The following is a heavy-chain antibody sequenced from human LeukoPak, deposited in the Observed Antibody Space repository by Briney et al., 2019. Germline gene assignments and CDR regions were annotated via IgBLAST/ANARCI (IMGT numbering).Heavy chain of an antibody. D-gene: IGHD1-26*01. V-gene: IGHV3-9*01. J-gene: IGHJ4*02. CDR1: GFAFDDCA. Sequence: PGGSLRLSCAGPGFAFDDCAMHWVRHAPGKGLEWVSGISRNSGSMGYADSVKGRFTISRDNGKKSLYLQMNSLRSEDTALYYCAKGWELLSAFDSWGQGTLVTVSS. CDR2: ISRNSGSM. CDR3: AKGWELLSAFDS.